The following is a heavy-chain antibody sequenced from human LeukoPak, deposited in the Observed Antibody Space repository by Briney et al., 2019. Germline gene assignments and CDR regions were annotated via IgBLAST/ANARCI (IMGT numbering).Heavy chain of an antibody. CDR3: AKDAHSSGYYEFDY. V-gene: IGHV3-33*03. CDR2: IWYDGSEK. CDR1: GFTFRSHG. Sequence: PGGSLRLSCAASGFTFRSHGMHWVRQAPGKGLEWVAVIWYDGSEKYYADSVKGRFTISRDNAKNSLYLQMNSLRAEDTALYYCAKDAHSSGYYEFDYWGQGTLVTVSS. J-gene: IGHJ4*02. D-gene: IGHD3-22*01.